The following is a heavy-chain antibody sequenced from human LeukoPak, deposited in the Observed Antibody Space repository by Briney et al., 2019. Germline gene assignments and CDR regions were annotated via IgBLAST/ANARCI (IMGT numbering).Heavy chain of an antibody. CDR2: ISAYNGIP. V-gene: IGHV1-18*01. D-gene: IGHD3-10*01. Sequence: ASVKVSCKASGYTFTSYHIAWVRQAPGRGLEWMGWISAYNGIPKYAENLQGRVTMTIDTSTSTAYMELRSLRSDDTAVYYCARDHSGFHFDYRGQGTLVTVSS. CDR1: GYTFTSYH. J-gene: IGHJ4*02. CDR3: ARDHSGFHFDY.